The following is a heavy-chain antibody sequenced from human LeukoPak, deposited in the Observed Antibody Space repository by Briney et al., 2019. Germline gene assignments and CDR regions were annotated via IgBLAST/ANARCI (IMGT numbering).Heavy chain of an antibody. V-gene: IGHV3-74*01. CDR1: GFTFSSYW. J-gene: IGHJ5*02. D-gene: IGHD4-11*01. CDR3: ARVVTWFDP. CDR2: IRGDGGDT. Sequence: GGSLRLSCAASGFTFSSYWMHWVRQAPGKGLVWVSRIRGDGGDTTYADSVKGRCTISRDNAKNTLYLQMNSLRAEDTALYYCARVVTWFDPWGQGTLVTVSS.